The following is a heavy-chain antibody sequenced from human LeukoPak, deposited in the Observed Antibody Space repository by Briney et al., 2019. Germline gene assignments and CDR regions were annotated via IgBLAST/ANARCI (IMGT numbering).Heavy chain of an antibody. V-gene: IGHV5-51*01. Sequence: TPGESLKISCRGSGYSFNTYWIGWVRQMPGKGLEWMGIIYPGDSDTRYSPSFQGQVTMSADKSINTAYLQWSSLKASDTAMYYCARRQGCSSTSCPPDYWGQGTLVTVSS. D-gene: IGHD2-2*01. J-gene: IGHJ4*02. CDR1: GYSFNTYW. CDR3: ARRQGCSSTSCPPDY. CDR2: IYPGDSDT.